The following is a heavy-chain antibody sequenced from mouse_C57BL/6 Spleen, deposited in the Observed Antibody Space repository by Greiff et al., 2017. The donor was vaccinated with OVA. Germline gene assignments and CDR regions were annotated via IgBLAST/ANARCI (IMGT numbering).Heavy chain of an antibody. V-gene: IGHV1-64*01. CDR3: ARSPLLYGSSPYYAMDY. D-gene: IGHD1-1*01. CDR1: GYTFTSYW. J-gene: IGHJ4*01. CDR2: IHPNSGST. Sequence: QVQLQQSGAELVKPGASVKLSCKASGYTFTSYWMHWVKQRPGQGLEWIGMIHPNSGSTNYNEKFKSKATLTVDKSSSTAYMQLSSLTSEDSAVYYCARSPLLYGSSPYYAMDYWGQGTSVTVSS.